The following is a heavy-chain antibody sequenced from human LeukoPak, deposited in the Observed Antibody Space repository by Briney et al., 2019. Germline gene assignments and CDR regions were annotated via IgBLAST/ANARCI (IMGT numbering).Heavy chain of an antibody. D-gene: IGHD7-27*01. J-gene: IGHJ4*02. Sequence: GGSLRLSCAASGFTFRNYDVHWVRQAPGKGLEWVAVISYDGSTEDYADSAKGRFTIFRDDLKNTLYLQMSSLRDEDTAVYYCARDGLGLDYWGQGTLVTVSS. CDR2: ISYDGSTE. V-gene: IGHV3-30*03. CDR3: ARDGLGLDY. CDR1: GFTFRNYD.